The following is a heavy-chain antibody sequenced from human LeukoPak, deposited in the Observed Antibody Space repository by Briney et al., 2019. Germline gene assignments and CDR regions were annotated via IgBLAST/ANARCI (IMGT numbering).Heavy chain of an antibody. J-gene: IGHJ4*02. Sequence: GGSLRLSCAASVLTFSIHWMNWVRQAPGKGVECVANINQDGSDKYYVDSVKGRFTISRDNTNNSLYLQMNSLRAEDTAVYYCVGGDYWGQGAMVTVSS. CDR2: INQDGSDK. V-gene: IGHV3-7*01. CDR3: VGGDY. CDR1: VLTFSIHW.